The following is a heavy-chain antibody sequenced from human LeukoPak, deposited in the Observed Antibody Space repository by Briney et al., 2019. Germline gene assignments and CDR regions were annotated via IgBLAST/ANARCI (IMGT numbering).Heavy chain of an antibody. CDR1: GFTFSTYD. CDR2: ISSSGSTI. J-gene: IGHJ4*02. D-gene: IGHD3-16*01. Sequence: GGSLRLSCEASGFTFSTYDMNWVRQAPGKGLEWLSYISSSGSTIYDADSVKGRFTISRDNAKNSLYLQMNSLRAEDTAVYYCASPWGGLGGYWGQGTPVTVSS. CDR3: ASPWGGLGGY. V-gene: IGHV3-48*01.